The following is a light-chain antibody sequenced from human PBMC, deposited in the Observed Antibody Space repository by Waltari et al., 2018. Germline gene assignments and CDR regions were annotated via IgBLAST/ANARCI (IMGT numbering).Light chain of an antibody. Sequence: EIVLTQSPATLSLSPGERATLSCRASQSVSSYLAWYQQKPGQAPRLLIYDATKRATGIPSRFSGSGSGTDFTLTISSLEPEDFAVYYCQQRSNWPPFLTFGGGTKVEIK. V-gene: IGKV3-11*01. CDR2: DAT. CDR3: QQRSNWPPFLT. J-gene: IGKJ4*01. CDR1: QSVSSY.